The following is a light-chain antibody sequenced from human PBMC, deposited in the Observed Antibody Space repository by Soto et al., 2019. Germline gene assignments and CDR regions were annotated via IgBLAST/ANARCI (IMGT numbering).Light chain of an antibody. V-gene: IGLV2-14*03. CDR1: SSDVGGYNF. CDR3: SSYTTSSTVV. CDR2: EVT. J-gene: IGLJ1*01. Sequence: QSVLTQPASVSGSPGQSITISCTGTSSDVGGYNFVSWCQQLPGKAPKLMIYEVTSRPSGVSNRFSGSKSGNTASLTISGLQPEDEAEYYCSSYTTSSTVVFGTGTKVTVL.